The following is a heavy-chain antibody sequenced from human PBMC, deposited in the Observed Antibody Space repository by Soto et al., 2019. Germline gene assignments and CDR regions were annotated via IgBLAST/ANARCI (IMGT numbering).Heavy chain of an antibody. Sequence: QVQLVQSGAEVRKPGASVKVSCKASGYTFTDYGVSWVRQAPGQGLEWMGWINTYNAKTNYAPKVPARVTMTTDTSTTTAYMELKSLKSDDTAVYYCARDQYAVGGDFWGQGTQVTVSS. D-gene: IGHD2-8*01. CDR2: INTYNAKT. CDR1: GYTFTDYG. CDR3: ARDQYAVGGDF. V-gene: IGHV1-18*01. J-gene: IGHJ4*02.